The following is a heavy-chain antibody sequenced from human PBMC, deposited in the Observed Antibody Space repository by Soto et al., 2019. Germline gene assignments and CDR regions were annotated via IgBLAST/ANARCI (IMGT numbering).Heavy chain of an antibody. J-gene: IGHJ4*02. CDR2: IKSKTDGGTT. Sequence: GVSLRLSCAASGFTFSNAWMSWVRQAPGKGLEWVGRIKSKTDGGTTDYAAPVKGRFTISRDDSKNTLYLQMNSLKTADTAVYYCTTDHSEDYDYIWGSYPLDYWGQGTLVTVSS. CDR3: TTDHSEDYDYIWGSYPLDY. D-gene: IGHD3-16*02. CDR1: GFTFSNAW. V-gene: IGHV3-15*01.